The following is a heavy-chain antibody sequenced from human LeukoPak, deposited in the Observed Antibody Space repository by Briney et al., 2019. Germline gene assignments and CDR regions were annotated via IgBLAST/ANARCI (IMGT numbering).Heavy chain of an antibody. CDR1: GYTFTSYG. V-gene: IGHV1-18*01. D-gene: IGHD6-13*01. J-gene: IGHJ5*02. CDR3: AREGIAAAGFPNWFDP. Sequence: ASVKVSCKASGYTFTSYGISWVRQAPGQGLEWMGWISAYNGNTNYAQKLQGRVTMTTDTSTSTAYMGLRSLRSDDTAVYYCAREGIAAAGFPNWFDPWGQGTLVTVSS. CDR2: ISAYNGNT.